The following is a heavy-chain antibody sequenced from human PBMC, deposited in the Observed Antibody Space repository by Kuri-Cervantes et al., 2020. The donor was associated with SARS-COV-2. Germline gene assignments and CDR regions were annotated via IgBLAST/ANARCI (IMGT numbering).Heavy chain of an antibody. CDR3: ARSPGQYSSSSGY. CDR1: GDSVSSNSAA. J-gene: IGHJ4*02. Sequence: SPTLSPSCAISGDSVSSNSAAWNWIRQSPSRGLEWLGRTYYRSKWYNDYAVSVKSRITINPDTSKNQFSLQLNSVTPEDTAAYYCARSPGQYSSSSGYWGQGTLVTVSS. D-gene: IGHD6-6*01. CDR2: TYYRSKWYN. V-gene: IGHV6-1*01.